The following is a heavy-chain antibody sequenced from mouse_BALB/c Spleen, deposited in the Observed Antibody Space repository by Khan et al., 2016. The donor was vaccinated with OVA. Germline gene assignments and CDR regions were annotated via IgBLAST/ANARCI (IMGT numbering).Heavy chain of an antibody. J-gene: IGHJ4*01. V-gene: IGHV1-4*01. CDR1: GYTFTSHT. CDR2: INPRSG. CDR3: ARRTTEYALDY. D-gene: IGHD2-14*01. Sequence: QMQLEESGAELARPGASVKMSCKASGYTFTSHTMHWIKQRPGQGLEWIGYINPRSGYNQKLNDKATLTADISSSTAYMQLSSLTSEDSAVYYCARRTTEYALDYWVQGTSVTVSS.